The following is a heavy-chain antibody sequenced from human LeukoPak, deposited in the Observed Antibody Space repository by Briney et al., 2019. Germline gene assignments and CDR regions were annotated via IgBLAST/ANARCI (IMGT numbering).Heavy chain of an antibody. CDR1: GFTFSSYG. CDR2: ISSSGSTI. V-gene: IGHV3-48*04. CDR3: ARRRRAYNWFDP. J-gene: IGHJ5*02. Sequence: GGSLRLSCAASGFTFSSYGMNWVRQAPGKGLEWVSYISSSGSTIYYADSVKGRFTISRDNAKNSLYLQMNSLRAEDTAVYYCARRRRAYNWFDPWGQGTLVTVSS.